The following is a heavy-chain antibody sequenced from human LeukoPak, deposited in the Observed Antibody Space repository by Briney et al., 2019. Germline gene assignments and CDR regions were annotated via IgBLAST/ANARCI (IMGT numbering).Heavy chain of an antibody. J-gene: IGHJ5*02. CDR3: ARDAASSGWYPYL. CDR2: INTNTGNP. V-gene: IGHV7-4-1*02. CDR1: GYTFTSYG. Sequence: ASVKVSCKASGYTFTSYGISWVRQAPGQGLEWMGWINTNTGNPTYAQGFTGRFVFSLDTSVSTAYLQISSLKAEDTAVYYCARDAASSGWYPYLWGQGTLVTVSS. D-gene: IGHD6-19*01.